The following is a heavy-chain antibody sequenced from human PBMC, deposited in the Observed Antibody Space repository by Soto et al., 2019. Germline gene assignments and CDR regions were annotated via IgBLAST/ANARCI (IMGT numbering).Heavy chain of an antibody. CDR1: GFPFSASD. Sequence: PGGSLRLSCAASGFPFSASDMHWVRQAAGRGLEWVSAIGTLHDTYYPDSVKGRFTISRDNAKNSLYLQMNSLRAGDTAVYYCARQASYWHGGGGWLDPWGQGTLVTVSS. J-gene: IGHJ5*02. D-gene: IGHD2-8*02. CDR3: ARQASYWHGGGGWLDP. V-gene: IGHV3-13*01. CDR2: IGTLHDT.